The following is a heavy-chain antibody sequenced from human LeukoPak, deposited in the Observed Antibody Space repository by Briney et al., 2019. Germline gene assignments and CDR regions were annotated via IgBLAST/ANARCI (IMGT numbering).Heavy chain of an antibody. D-gene: IGHD3-10*01. CDR3: ARAYGSGTTLGGY. CDR2: IWYDGSNK. J-gene: IGHJ4*02. CDR1: GFTFSSYG. V-gene: IGHV3-33*01. Sequence: GGSLRLSCAASGFTFSSYGMHWVRQAPGKGLEWVAVIWYDGSNKYYADSVKGRFTISRDNSKNTLYLQMNSLRAEDTAVYYCARAYGSGTTLGGYWGQGTLVTVSS.